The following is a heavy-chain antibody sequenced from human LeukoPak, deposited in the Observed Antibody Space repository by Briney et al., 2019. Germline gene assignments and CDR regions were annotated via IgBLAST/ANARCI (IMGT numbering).Heavy chain of an antibody. D-gene: IGHD1-26*01. CDR3: ARDKYEGATPL. V-gene: IGHV4-59*01. CDR1: GGSISSYY. Sequence: PSETLSLTCTVSGGSISSYYWSWIRQPPGKGLEWIGYIYYSGSTNYNPSLKSRVTISVDTSKNQFSLKLSSVTAADTAVYYCARDKYEGATPLWGQGTLVTVSS. CDR2: IYYSGST. J-gene: IGHJ4*02.